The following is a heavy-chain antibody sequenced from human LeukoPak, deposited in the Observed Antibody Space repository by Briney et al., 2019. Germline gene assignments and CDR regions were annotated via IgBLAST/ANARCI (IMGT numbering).Heavy chain of an antibody. J-gene: IGHJ6*02. CDR3: ARGDSSSWYGPYYYGMDV. Sequence: ASVKVSCTASGGTFSSYAISWVRQAPGQGLEWMGGIIPIFGTANYAQKFQGRVTITADESTSTAYMELSSLRSEDTAVYYCARGDSSSWYGPYYYGMDVWGQGTTVTVSS. V-gene: IGHV1-69*13. CDR1: GGTFSSYA. CDR2: IIPIFGTA. D-gene: IGHD6-13*01.